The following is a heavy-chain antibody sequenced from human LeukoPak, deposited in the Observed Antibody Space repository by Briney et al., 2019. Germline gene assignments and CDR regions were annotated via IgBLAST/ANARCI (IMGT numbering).Heavy chain of an antibody. CDR3: ARDAPDDFWSGGWGNHYYYYMDV. J-gene: IGHJ6*03. CDR2: IYTSGST. CDR1: GGSISSGSYY. V-gene: IGHV4-61*02. Sequence: PSETLSLTCTVSGGSISSGSYYWSWIRQPAGKGLEWIGRIYTSGSTNYNPSLKSRVTISVDTSKNQFSLKLSSVTAADTAVYYCARDAPDDFWSGGWGNHYYYYMDVWGKGTTVTVSS. D-gene: IGHD3-3*01.